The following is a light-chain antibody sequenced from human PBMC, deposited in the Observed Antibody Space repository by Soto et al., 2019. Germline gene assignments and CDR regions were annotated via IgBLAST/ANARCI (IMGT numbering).Light chain of an antibody. CDR2: GAS. V-gene: IGKV3-20*01. Sequence: DIVLTQSPGTLSLSPGERATLSCRASQSVSSSYLAWYQQKTGQAPRLLIYGASSRATGIPDRFSGSGSGTDFTLTISRLEPEDFAVYYCQQYGSSPHTFGGGTKVEIK. CDR1: QSVSSSY. J-gene: IGKJ4*01. CDR3: QQYGSSPHT.